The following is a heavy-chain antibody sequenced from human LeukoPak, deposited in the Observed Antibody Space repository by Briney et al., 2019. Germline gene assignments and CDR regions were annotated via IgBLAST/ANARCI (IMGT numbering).Heavy chain of an antibody. CDR3: AGEYSSSWPVPF. D-gene: IGHD6-13*01. V-gene: IGHV4-59*01. CDR1: GGSLSSYY. CDR2: IYYSGST. J-gene: IGHJ4*02. Sequence: SETLSLTCTVSGGSLSSYYWSWIRQPPGKGLEWIGYIYYSGSTNYNPSLKSRVTISVDTSKNQFSLKLSSVTAADTAVYYCAGEYSSSWPVPFWGQGTLVTVSS.